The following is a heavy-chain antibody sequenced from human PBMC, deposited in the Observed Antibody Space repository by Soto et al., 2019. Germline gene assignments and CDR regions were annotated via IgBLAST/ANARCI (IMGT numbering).Heavy chain of an antibody. CDR1: GGTFSSYT. D-gene: IGHD6-6*01. V-gene: IGHV1-69*02. CDR2: IIPILGIA. J-gene: IGHJ5*01. CDR3: ARRTERSIAARGWFDP. Sequence: QVQLVQSGAEVKKPGSSVKVSCKASGGTFSSYTISWVRQAPGQGREWGGRIIPILGIANYAQKFQGRVTMPADKSTSKAYMESSSLRSEETAVYCRARRTERSIAARGWFDPWGQGTMVTVYS.